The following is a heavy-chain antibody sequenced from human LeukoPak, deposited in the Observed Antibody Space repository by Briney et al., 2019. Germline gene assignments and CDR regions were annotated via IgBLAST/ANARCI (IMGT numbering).Heavy chain of an antibody. CDR2: INPNSGGT. CDR3: ARGVPAASPWWFDP. Sequence: GASVKVSCKASGDTFTGYYMHWVRQAPGQGLEWMGWINPNSGGTNYAQKFQGRVTMTRDTSISTAYMELSRLRSDDTAVYYCARGVPAASPWWFDPWGQGTLVTVSS. CDR1: GDTFTGYY. V-gene: IGHV1-2*02. D-gene: IGHD2-2*01. J-gene: IGHJ5*02.